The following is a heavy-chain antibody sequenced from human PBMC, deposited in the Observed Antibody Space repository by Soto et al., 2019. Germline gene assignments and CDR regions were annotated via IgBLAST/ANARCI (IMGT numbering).Heavy chain of an antibody. CDR3: TSGDFWSGYRNYYGMDV. V-gene: IGHV3-73*01. D-gene: IGHD3-3*01. CDR1: GFTFSGSA. Sequence: GVSLRLSCAASGFTFSGSAMHWVRQASGKGLEWVGRIRSKANSYATAYAASVKGRFTISRDDSKNTAYLQMNSLKTEDTAVYYCTSGDFWSGYRNYYGMDVWGQGTTVTVSS. CDR2: IRSKANSYAT. J-gene: IGHJ6*02.